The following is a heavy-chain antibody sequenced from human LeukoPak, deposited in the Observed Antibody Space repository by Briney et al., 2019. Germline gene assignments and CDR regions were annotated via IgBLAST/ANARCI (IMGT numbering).Heavy chain of an antibody. CDR1: GLTLRSDA. CDR3: AKDPNHSSGWYRVWDY. Sequence: GGSLRLSCAASGLTLRSDAMSWVRQAPGKGLEWVSGISASGASTYYIDSVKGRFTISRDNSKNTLYLQTNSLRAEDTAVCHCAKDPNHSSGWYRVWDYWGQGTLVTVSS. J-gene: IGHJ4*02. CDR2: ISASGAST. V-gene: IGHV3-23*01. D-gene: IGHD6-19*01.